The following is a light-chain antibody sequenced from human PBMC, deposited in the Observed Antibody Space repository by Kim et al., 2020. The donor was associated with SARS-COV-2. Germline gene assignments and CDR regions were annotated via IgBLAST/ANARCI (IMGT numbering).Light chain of an antibody. CDR1: QSVSSN. CDR2: GAS. J-gene: IGKJ2*01. CDR3: QQYNNWPPYT. V-gene: IGKV3-15*01. Sequence: EIVMTQSPATLSVSPGERATLSCRASQSVSSNLAWYQQKPGQAPRLLIYGASTRATCIPARFSGSGSGTEFTLTISSLQSEDFAVYYCQQYNNWPPYTFGQGTKLEI.